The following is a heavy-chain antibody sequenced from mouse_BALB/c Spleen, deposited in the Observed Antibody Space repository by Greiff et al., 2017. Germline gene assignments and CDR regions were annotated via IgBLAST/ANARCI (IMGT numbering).Heavy chain of an antibody. CDR3: ARSYYYGSWFAY. CDR2: ISSGSSTI. Sequence: EVQGVESGGGLVQPGGSRKLSCAASGFTFSSFGMHWVRQAPEKGLEWVAYISSGSSTIYYADTVKGRFTISRDNPKNTLFLQMTSLRSEDTAMYYCARSYYYGSWFAYWGQGTLVTVSA. CDR1: GFTFSSFG. D-gene: IGHD1-1*01. V-gene: IGHV5-17*02. J-gene: IGHJ3*01.